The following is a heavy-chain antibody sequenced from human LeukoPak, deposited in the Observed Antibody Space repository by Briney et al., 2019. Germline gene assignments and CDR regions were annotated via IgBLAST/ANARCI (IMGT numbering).Heavy chain of an antibody. J-gene: IGHJ4*02. CDR3: ARYSSGWTGGYFDY. Sequence: SETLSLTCTVSGGSVSSGSYYWSWIRQPPGKGLEWIGYIYYSGSTNYNPSLKSRVTISVDTSKNQFSLKLSSVTAADTAVYYCARYSSGWTGGYFDYWGQGTLVTVSS. V-gene: IGHV4-61*01. CDR2: IYYSGST. CDR1: GGSVSSGSYY. D-gene: IGHD6-19*01.